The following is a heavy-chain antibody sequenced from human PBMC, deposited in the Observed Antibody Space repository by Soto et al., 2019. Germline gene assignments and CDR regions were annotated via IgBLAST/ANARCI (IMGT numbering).Heavy chain of an antibody. CDR2: FYSGGST. D-gene: IGHD3-3*02. J-gene: IGHJ4*02. V-gene: IGHV3-53*01. CDR3: ARGFPSMTYHGEYYFDY. Sequence: EVQLVESGGGLIQAGGSLRLSCEAFGFTVSTNYMSWVRQTPGKGLEWVSVFYSGGSTFYADSVKGRFTISRDNSRNTLYLQMRSLRAEDTAVYYCARGFPSMTYHGEYYFDYWGQGTLVTVSS. CDR1: GFTVSTNY.